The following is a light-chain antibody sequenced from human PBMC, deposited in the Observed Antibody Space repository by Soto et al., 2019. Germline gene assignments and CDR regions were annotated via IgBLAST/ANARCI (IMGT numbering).Light chain of an antibody. CDR3: QQRSNWPPT. V-gene: IGKV3-11*01. J-gene: IGKJ5*01. CDR2: DAS. CDR1: RRVPNNY. Sequence: EIVLTQSPGTLSLSPGERATLSFRASRRVPNNYFSWYQQKPGQPPRLLIYDASNRATGIPARFSGSGSGTDFTLTISSLEPEDFAVYYCQQRSNWPPTFGQGTRLEI.